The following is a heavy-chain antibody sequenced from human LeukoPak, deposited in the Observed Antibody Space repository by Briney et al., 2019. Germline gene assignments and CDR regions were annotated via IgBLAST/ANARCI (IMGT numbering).Heavy chain of an antibody. CDR1: GGSISSYY. V-gene: IGHV4-59*08. CDR3: ARRRRDGYTKHANWFDP. Sequence: PSETLSLTCTVSGGSISSYYWSWIRQPPGKGLEWIGYIYYSGSTNYNPSLKSRVTISVDTSKNQFSLKLSSVTAADTAVYYCARRRRDGYTKHANWFDPWGQGTLVTVSS. CDR2: IYYSGST. J-gene: IGHJ5*02. D-gene: IGHD5-24*01.